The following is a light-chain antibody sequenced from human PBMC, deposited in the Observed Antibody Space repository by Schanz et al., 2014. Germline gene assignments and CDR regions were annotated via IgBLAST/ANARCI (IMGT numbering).Light chain of an antibody. V-gene: IGLV2-8*01. CDR2: DVT. CDR3: SSYTPSSTTLYV. Sequence: QSALTQPPSASGSPGQSVTISCTGTSSDVGAYNYVSWYQQHPGKAPKLIISDVTRRPSGVPDRFSGSKSDNTASLTISGLQAEDEADYYCSSYTPSSTTLYVFGTGTKLTVL. CDR1: SSDVGAYNY. J-gene: IGLJ1*01.